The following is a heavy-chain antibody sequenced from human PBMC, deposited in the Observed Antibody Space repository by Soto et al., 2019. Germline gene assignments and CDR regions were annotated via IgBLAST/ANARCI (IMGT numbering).Heavy chain of an antibody. V-gene: IGHV1-18*01. D-gene: IGHD6-13*01. CDR1: GYTFTSYG. CDR2: ISAYNRNT. J-gene: IGHJ4*02. Sequence: QVQLVQSGAEVKKPGASVKVSCKASGYTFTSYGLSWVRQAPGQGLERMGWISAYNRNTNDAQKLQGRVTMTTDTSTSTAYMELRSLRSDDTAVYYCASVIAAAADFDYWGQGTLVTVSS. CDR3: ASVIAAAADFDY.